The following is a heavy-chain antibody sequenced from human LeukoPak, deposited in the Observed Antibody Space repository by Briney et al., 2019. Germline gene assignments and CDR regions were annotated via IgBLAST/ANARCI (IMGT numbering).Heavy chain of an antibody. CDR1: GYTFTDYF. V-gene: IGHV1-2*02. J-gene: IGHJ4*02. D-gene: IGHD6-13*01. Sequence: ASVKVSCKASGYTFTDYFMHWVRQAPGQGLEWMGWINPNTGGTNYAQKFQGRVTMTRDTSISTPYMELSWLRSDDTAVYYCARALYTSRSYLATFSPTNFDYWGQGTLVTVSS. CDR2: INPNTGGT. CDR3: ARALYTSRSYLATFSPTNFDY.